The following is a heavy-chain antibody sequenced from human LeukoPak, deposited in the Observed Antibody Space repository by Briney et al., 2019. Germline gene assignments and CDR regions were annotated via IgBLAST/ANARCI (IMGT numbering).Heavy chain of an antibody. V-gene: IGHV2-5*02. D-gene: IGHD1/OR15-1a*01. CDR3: AHRLGESGNWNNGNFDY. Sequence: SGPTLVKPTQTLTLTCTFSGFSLTTDGVGVGWIRQPPGKALECLALIYWDDDKRYKPSLKSRLTITKDTSNNQAVLTMTNMDVVDTATFYCAHRLGESGNWNNGNFDYWGQGTLVTVSS. J-gene: IGHJ4*02. CDR2: IYWDDDK. CDR1: GFSLTTDGVG.